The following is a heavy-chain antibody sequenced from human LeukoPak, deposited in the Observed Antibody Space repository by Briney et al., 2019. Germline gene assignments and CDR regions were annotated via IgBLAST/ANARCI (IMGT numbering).Heavy chain of an antibody. D-gene: IGHD2-2*01. Sequence: GGSLRLSCAAPGFTFSSYWMSWVRQAPGKGLEWVANIKQEGSEKYYVDSVKGRFTISRDNAKNSLYLQMNSLRAEDTAVYYCARDCYCSSTSCYTYNWFDPWGQGTLVTVSS. CDR3: ARDCYCSSTSCYTYNWFDP. CDR1: GFTFSSYW. J-gene: IGHJ5*02. V-gene: IGHV3-7*01. CDR2: IKQEGSEK.